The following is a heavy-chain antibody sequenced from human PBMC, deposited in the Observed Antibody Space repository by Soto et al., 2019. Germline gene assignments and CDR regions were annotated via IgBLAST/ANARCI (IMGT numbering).Heavy chain of an antibody. CDR3: AKVVWPGSGSDTFDY. D-gene: IGHD3-10*01. J-gene: IGHJ4*02. CDR2: IAYDGSNK. CDR1: GFTFSSYG. V-gene: IGHV3-30*18. Sequence: QVQLVESGGDVVQPGRSLRLSCAASGFTFSSYGMHWVRQAPGKGLEWVAAIAYDGSNKYYGDSVEGRFTISRDTSKNPLYLQMNGLRPEDTAVYYCAKVVWPGSGSDTFDYWGQGTLVTVSS.